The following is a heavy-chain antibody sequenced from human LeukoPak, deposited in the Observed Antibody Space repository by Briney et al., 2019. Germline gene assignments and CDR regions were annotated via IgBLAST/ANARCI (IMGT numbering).Heavy chain of an antibody. CDR3: AKDGSMITSDGDFDY. V-gene: IGHV3-23*01. Sequence: GGSLRLSCAASGFTFSSYGMSWVRQAPGKGLEWVSAISGSGGSTYYADSVKGRFTISRDNSKNTLYLQMNSLRAEDTAVYYCAKDGSMITSDGDFDYWGQGTLVTVSS. CDR1: GFTFSSYG. CDR2: ISGSGGST. D-gene: IGHD3-16*01. J-gene: IGHJ4*02.